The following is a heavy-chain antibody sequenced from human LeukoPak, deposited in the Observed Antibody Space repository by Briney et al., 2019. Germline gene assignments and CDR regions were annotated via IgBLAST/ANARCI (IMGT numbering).Heavy chain of an antibody. CDR3: ARGDSSSCYYFDC. Sequence: GASVKVSCKASGYIFTGYYMHWVRQAPGQGLEWMGWINPNSGATTYAQKFHGRVTMTRDTSITTAYMELSRLRSDDTALYYCARGDSSSCYYFDCWGQGTLLTVSS. J-gene: IGHJ4*02. CDR1: GYIFTGYY. CDR2: INPNSGAT. V-gene: IGHV1-2*02. D-gene: IGHD6-13*01.